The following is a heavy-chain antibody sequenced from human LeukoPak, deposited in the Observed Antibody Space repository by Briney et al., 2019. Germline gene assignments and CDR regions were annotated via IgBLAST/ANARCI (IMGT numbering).Heavy chain of an antibody. CDR1: GFTVSSNY. Sequence: PGGSLRLSCAASGFTVSSNYMSWVRQAPGKGLEWVSVIYSGGSTYYADSVKGRFTISKHNSKNTLYLQMNSLRAEDTAVYYCARAQINYDILTGYHYSFDYWGQGTLVTVSS. J-gene: IGHJ4*02. CDR2: IYSGGST. CDR3: ARAQINYDILTGYHYSFDY. V-gene: IGHV3-53*04. D-gene: IGHD3-9*01.